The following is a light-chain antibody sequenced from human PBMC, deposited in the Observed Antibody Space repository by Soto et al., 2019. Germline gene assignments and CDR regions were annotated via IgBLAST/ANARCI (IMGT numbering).Light chain of an antibody. CDR3: LHPLRTPWT. CDR2: LGS. V-gene: IGKV2-28*01. Sequence: DVVMTQSPLSLPVTPGEPASISCRSSQSLLHSNGYNYLDWYLQKPGQSPQLLIYLGSNRASGVPDRFSGSGSGTDCTLKISRVEAEDVGVYYCLHPLRTPWTFGQGTKVEIK. J-gene: IGKJ1*01. CDR1: QSLLHSNGYNY.